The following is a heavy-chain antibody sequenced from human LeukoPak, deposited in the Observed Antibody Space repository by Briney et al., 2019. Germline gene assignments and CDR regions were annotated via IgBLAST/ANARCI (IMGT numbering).Heavy chain of an antibody. J-gene: IGHJ5*02. CDR1: GGSFRTYP. CDR2: LTQFFRRT. CDR3: ATSESGRSWDWFAP. Sequence: ASVKVSCKASGGSFRTYPISWVRQAPGQGLEWLGGLTQFFRRTNYTQKFQGRLTITTDESSSTAYMELSDLRSDDTAVYYCATSESGRSWDWFAPWGQGTLVTVSS. V-gene: IGHV1-69*05. D-gene: IGHD3-10*01.